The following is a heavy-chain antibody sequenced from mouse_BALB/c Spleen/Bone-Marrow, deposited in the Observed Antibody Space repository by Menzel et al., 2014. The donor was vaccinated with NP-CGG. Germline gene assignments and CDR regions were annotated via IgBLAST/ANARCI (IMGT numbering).Heavy chain of an antibody. CDR3: TRQYGNYYAMDY. V-gene: IGHV1-69*02. CDR1: GYTLSSSW. J-gene: IGHJ4*01. D-gene: IGHD2-10*02. CDR2: IFPXDSYT. Sequence: VHVKKYRAEMVWPRASAKGSPKASGYTLSSSWINWGKQRPGQGLEWIGNIFPXDSYTNYNQNFKDKATLTVDKSSSTAYMQLSSPTSEDSAVYYCTRQYGNYYAMDYWGQGTSVTVSS.